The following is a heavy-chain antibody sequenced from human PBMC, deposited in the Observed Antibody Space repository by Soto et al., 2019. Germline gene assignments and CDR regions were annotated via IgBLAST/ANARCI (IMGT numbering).Heavy chain of an antibody. CDR2: IYYSGST. D-gene: IGHD5-18*01. CDR1: GGSIRNYY. Sequence: SETLSLTCIVSGGSIRNYYWSWIWQPPGKGPEWIGYIYYSGSTNYNPSLTSRVTISVYTSKNQFSLKLSSVTAADTAVYYCARHRYSYGVYYFDYWGQGTLVTVS. V-gene: IGHV4-59*08. CDR3: ARHRYSYGVYYFDY. J-gene: IGHJ4*02.